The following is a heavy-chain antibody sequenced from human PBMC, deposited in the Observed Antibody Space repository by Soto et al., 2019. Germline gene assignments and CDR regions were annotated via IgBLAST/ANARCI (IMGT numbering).Heavy chain of an antibody. CDR3: ARKPMVRGVILYYFDY. V-gene: IGHV3-23*01. J-gene: IGHJ4*02. Sequence: GGSLRLSCAASGFTFSSYAISWVRQAPGKGLEWVSAISGSGGSTYYADSVKGRFTISRDNSKNTLYLQMNSLRAEDTAVYYCARKPMVRGVILYYFDYWGQGTLVTVSS. D-gene: IGHD3-10*01. CDR1: GFTFSSYA. CDR2: ISGSGGST.